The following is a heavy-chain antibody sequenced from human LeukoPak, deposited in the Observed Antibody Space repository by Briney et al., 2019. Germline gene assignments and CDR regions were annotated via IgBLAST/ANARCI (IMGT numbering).Heavy chain of an antibody. J-gene: IGHJ6*03. CDR2: ISYDGSNK. CDR3: AKPPITMARGVIKSHYYYYYMDV. V-gene: IGHV3-30-3*02. Sequence: GGSLRLSCAASGFTFSSYAMHWVRQAPGKGLEWVAVISYDGSNKYYADSVKGRFTISRDNSKNTLYLQMNSLRAEDTAVYYCAKPPITMARGVIKSHYYYYYMDVWGKGTTVTVSS. CDR1: GFTFSSYA. D-gene: IGHD3-10*01.